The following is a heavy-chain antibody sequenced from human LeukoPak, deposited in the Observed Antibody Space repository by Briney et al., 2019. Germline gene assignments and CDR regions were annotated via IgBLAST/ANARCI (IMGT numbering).Heavy chain of an antibody. CDR3: TRGDWYGSGTFDY. CDR1: GGSISSSSYY. Sequence: PSETLSLTCTVSGGSISSSSYYWGWIRQPPGKGPEWIGSIYYGGTTYYNPSLKSRVTVSVDTSRNQFSLKLSSVTAADTAVYYCTRGDWYGSGTFDYWGQGTLVTVSS. CDR2: IYYGGTT. J-gene: IGHJ4*02. V-gene: IGHV4-39*01. D-gene: IGHD3-10*01.